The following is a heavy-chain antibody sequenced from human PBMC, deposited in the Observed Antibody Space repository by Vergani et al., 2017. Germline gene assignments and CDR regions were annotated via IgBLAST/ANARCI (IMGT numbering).Heavy chain of an antibody. CDR3: AKTRPIVVVVAATLGAFDI. CDR2: IYSGGST. Sequence: EVQLVESGGGLVQPGRSLRLSCAASGFTVSSNYMSWVRQAPGKGLEWVSVIYSGGSTYYADSVKGRFTISRDNSKNTLYLQMNSLRAEDTAVYYCAKTRPIVVVVAATLGAFDIWGQGTMVTVSS. V-gene: IGHV3-66*01. D-gene: IGHD2-15*01. J-gene: IGHJ3*02. CDR1: GFTVSSNY.